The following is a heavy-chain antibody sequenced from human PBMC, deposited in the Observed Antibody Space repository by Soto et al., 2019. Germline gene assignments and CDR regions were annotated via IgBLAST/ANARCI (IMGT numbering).Heavy chain of an antibody. Sequence: SETLSLTCAVYGGSFSGYYWSWIRQPPGKGLEWIGEINHSGSTNYNPSLKSRVTLSVDTSKNQFSLKLSSVTAADTAVYYCARGGRWLQLSGPFDYWGQGTLVTVS. CDR3: ARGGRWLQLSGPFDY. J-gene: IGHJ4*02. D-gene: IGHD5-12*01. CDR1: GGSFSGYY. V-gene: IGHV4-34*01. CDR2: INHSGST.